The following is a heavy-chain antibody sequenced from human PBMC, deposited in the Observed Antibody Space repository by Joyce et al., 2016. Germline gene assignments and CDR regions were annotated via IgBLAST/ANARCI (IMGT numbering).Heavy chain of an antibody. J-gene: IGHJ6*02. CDR2: ISGDRRFI. D-gene: IGHD2-21*01. V-gene: IGHV3-21*02. Sequence: EVQLVESGGGLVKPGGSLKISCAASGFMFSTSGMSWFRQGQGKGLEWVSAISGDRRFIFHADSVRGRFTVSRDNAENSLYLQMKSLRVEDTAVYFCARGGLVYDYSMDVWGQGTTVIVSS. CDR3: ARGGLVYDYSMDV. CDR1: GFMFSTSG.